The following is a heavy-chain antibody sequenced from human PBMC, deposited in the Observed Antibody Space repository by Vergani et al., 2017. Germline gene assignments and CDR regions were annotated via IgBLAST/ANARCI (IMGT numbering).Heavy chain of an antibody. CDR1: GGSISSYY. V-gene: IGHV4-59*01. CDR2: IYYSGST. D-gene: IGHD3-10*01. CDR3: ARDLYGSGSY. Sequence: QVQLQESGPGLVKPSETLSLTCTVSGGSISSYYWSWIRQPPGKGLEWIGYIYYSGSTNYNPSLKSRVTISVDTSKNQFSLKLSSVTAADTAVYYCARDLYGSGSYGGQGTLVAFSS. J-gene: IGHJ4*02.